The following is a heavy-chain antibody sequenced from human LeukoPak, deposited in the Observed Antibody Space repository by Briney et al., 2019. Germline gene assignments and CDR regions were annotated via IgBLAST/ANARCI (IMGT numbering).Heavy chain of an antibody. CDR2: INPNSGNT. V-gene: IGHV1-8*01. CDR1: GYTFTSYD. Sequence: GASVKVSCKASGYTFTSYDINWVRQATGQGLEWMEGINPNSGNTGYAQKFQGRVTMTRNTSISTAYMEPSSLRSEDTAVYYCARDELYDILTGFFGTWFDPWGQGTLVTVSS. D-gene: IGHD3-9*01. J-gene: IGHJ5*02. CDR3: ARDELYDILTGFFGTWFDP.